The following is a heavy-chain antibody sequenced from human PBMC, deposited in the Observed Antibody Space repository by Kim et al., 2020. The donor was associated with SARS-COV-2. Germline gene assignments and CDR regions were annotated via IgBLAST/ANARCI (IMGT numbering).Heavy chain of an antibody. CDR2: ISYDGSNK. D-gene: IGHD6-13*01. CDR3: AREGFEHSSSWYTYYFDY. Sequence: GGSLRLSCAASGFTFSSYAMHWVRQAPGKGLEWVAVISYDGSNKYYADSVKGRFTISRDNSKNTLYLQMNSLRAEDTAVYYCAREGFEHSSSWYTYYFDYWGQGTLVTVSS. J-gene: IGHJ4*02. CDR1: GFTFSSYA. V-gene: IGHV3-30*04.